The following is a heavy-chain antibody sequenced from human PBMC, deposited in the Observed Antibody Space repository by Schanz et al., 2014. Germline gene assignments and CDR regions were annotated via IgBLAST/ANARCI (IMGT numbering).Heavy chain of an antibody. CDR3: ASLIGTTSAHFYGMDV. Sequence: QVQLVESGGGVVQPGGSLRLSCAASRFTFSTYAMHWVRQAPGKGLGWLAVISSDGFNKFYADSVKGRFTISRDNSKNTVYLQMNSLRAEDTAVYFCASLIGTTSAHFYGMDVWGQGTTVTVSS. CDR1: RFTFSTYA. J-gene: IGHJ6*02. V-gene: IGHV3-30*14. CDR2: ISSDGFNK. D-gene: IGHD1-7*01.